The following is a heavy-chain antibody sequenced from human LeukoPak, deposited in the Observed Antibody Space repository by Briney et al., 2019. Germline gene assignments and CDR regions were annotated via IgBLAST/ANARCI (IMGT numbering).Heavy chain of an antibody. J-gene: IGHJ4*02. CDR2: ISYDGTNK. Sequence: GGSLRLSYAASGFTFSSSAMHWVRQAPGKGLEWVAVISYDGTNKYYADSVKGRFTISRDNSKNTLYLQMNSLRAEDTAVYYCARSPHNSDWGQGTLVTVSS. CDR3: ARSPHNSD. CDR1: GFTFSSSA. V-gene: IGHV3-30*01. D-gene: IGHD3-10*01.